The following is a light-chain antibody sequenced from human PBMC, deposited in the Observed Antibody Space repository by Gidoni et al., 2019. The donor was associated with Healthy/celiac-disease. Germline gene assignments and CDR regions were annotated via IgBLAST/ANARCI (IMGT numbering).Light chain of an antibody. CDR1: QSLSTW. J-gene: IGKJ1*01. V-gene: IGKV1-5*03. CDR3: QQYNDYSWT. CDR2: KAS. Sequence: DIQMTQSPSTLSASVGDRVTLTCRASQSLSTWLAWYQQKPGKAPKLLIYKASSLESGVPSRFSGSGSGTEFTLTISSLQPDDFATYYCQQYNDYSWTFGQGTKVEI.